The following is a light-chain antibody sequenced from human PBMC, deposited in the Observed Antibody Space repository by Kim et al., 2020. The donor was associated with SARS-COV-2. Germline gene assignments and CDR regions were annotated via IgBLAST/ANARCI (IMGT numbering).Light chain of an antibody. Sequence: PGKTARIAWGGNNIGSKSVHCYQQKPGQAPVLVIYYDSDRPSGIPERFSGSNSGNTATLTISRVEAGDEADYYCQVWDSSSDHPYVFGTGTKVTVL. J-gene: IGLJ1*01. CDR3: QVWDSSSDHPYV. CDR1: NIGSKS. V-gene: IGLV3-21*04. CDR2: YDS.